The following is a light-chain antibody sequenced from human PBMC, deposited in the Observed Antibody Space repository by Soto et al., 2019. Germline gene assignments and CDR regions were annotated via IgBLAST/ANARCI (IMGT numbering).Light chain of an antibody. Sequence: EIVMTQSPATLSVSPGERATLFCRASQSISSNLPWYQQKAGQTPRLLTYDASTRATGIPARFSGSGSRTEFTLTINSLQSEDFAIYYCQQHNNWPWTFGQGTRVEIK. J-gene: IGKJ1*01. V-gene: IGKV3-15*01. CDR3: QQHNNWPWT. CDR2: DAS. CDR1: QSISSN.